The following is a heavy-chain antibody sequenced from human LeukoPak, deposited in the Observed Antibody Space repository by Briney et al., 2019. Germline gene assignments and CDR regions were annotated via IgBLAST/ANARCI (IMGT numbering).Heavy chain of an antibody. J-gene: IGHJ5*02. CDR1: GGSISSGGYS. CDR3: ARGYCSGGSCFEDP. CDR2: IYHSGST. D-gene: IGHD2-15*01. V-gene: IGHV4-30-2*01. Sequence: SETLPLTCAVSGGSISSGGYSWSWIRQPPGKGLEWIGYIYHSGSTYYNPSLKSRVTISVDRSKNQFSLKLSSVTAADTAVYYCARGYCSGGSCFEDPWGQGTLVTVSS.